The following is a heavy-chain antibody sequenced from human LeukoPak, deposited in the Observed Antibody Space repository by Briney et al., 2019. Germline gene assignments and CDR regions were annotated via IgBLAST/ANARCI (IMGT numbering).Heavy chain of an antibody. CDR2: ISSSSSYI. J-gene: IGHJ4*02. CDR1: GFTFSSYS. Sequence: GGSLRLSCAASGFTFSSYSMNWVRQAPGKGLEWVSSISSSSSYIYYADSVKGRFTISRDNAKNSLYLQMNSLRAEDTAVYYCARLGNPSTDFDYWGQGTLVTVSS. D-gene: IGHD1-26*01. V-gene: IGHV3-21*01. CDR3: ARLGNPSTDFDY.